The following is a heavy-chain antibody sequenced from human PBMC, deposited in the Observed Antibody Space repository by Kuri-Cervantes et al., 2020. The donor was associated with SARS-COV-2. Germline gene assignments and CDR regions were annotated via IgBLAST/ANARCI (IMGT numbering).Heavy chain of an antibody. Sequence: ASVKVSCKATGYTFTGNYMHWVRQAPGQGLEWIGWINPNSGGTNYAQKFQGRVTMTRDTSISTAYMELSRLRSDDTAVYYGATIAAAGRGGRDYYFNYWAKGPLVPVSS. J-gene: IGHJ4*02. D-gene: IGHD6-13*01. CDR1: GYTFTGNY. CDR2: INPNSGGT. CDR3: ATIAAAGRGGRDYYFNY. V-gene: IGHV1-2*02.